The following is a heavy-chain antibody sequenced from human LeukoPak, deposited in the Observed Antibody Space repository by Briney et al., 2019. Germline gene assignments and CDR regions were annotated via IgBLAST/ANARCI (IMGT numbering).Heavy chain of an antibody. CDR2: INTNTGNP. J-gene: IGHJ4*02. Sequence: GASVKVSCKASGYTFTSYGISWVRPAPGQGLDWMGWINTNTGNPTYAQGFTGQFVFSLDTSVSTAYLQINSLKAEDSALYYCARQYGGYSYYFDYWGQGTLVTVSS. D-gene: IGHD5-12*01. V-gene: IGHV7-4-1*02. CDR1: GYTFTSYG. CDR3: ARQYGGYSYYFDY.